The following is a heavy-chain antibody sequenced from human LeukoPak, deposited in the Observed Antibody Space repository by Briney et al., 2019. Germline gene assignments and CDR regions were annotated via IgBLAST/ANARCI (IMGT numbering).Heavy chain of an antibody. CDR2: IIPILGIA. J-gene: IGHJ4*02. V-gene: IGHV1-69*04. CDR1: GGTFSSYA. D-gene: IGHD5-18*01. CDR3: ARGTWIQLWLPTQFDY. Sequence: RASVKVSCKASGGTFSSYAISWVRQAPGQGLEWMGRIIPILGIANYAQKFQGRVTITADESTSTAYMELSSLRSEDTAVYYCARGTWIQLWLPTQFDYWGQGTLVTVSS.